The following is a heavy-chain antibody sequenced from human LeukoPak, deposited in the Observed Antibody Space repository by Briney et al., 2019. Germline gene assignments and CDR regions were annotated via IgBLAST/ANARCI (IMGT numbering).Heavy chain of an antibody. D-gene: IGHD4-17*01. CDR3: AREEYGAH. CDR2: IYSGGST. V-gene: IGHV3-66*01. J-gene: IGHJ4*02. Sequence: GGSLRLSCAACGFTVSCNYMSWLREARGEGLEWVSVIYSGGSTYYADSVKGRFTSSRDNSKNTLYLQMTSLRAEDTAVYYCAREEYGAHWGQGTLVTVSS. CDR1: GFTVSCNY.